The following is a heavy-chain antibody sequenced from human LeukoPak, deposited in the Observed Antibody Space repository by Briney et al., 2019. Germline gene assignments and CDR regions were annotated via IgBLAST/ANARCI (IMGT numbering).Heavy chain of an antibody. CDR1: GYTFTSYD. Sequence: ASVKVSCKASGYTFTSYDINWVRQATGQGLEWMGWMNPNSGNTGYAQKFQGRVTMTRNTSISTAYMELSSLRSEDTAVYYCAREGHYYGSGSYYNFDYWGQGTLVTVSS. CDR3: AREGHYYGSGSYYNFDY. J-gene: IGHJ4*02. D-gene: IGHD3-10*01. V-gene: IGHV1-8*01. CDR2: MNPNSGNT.